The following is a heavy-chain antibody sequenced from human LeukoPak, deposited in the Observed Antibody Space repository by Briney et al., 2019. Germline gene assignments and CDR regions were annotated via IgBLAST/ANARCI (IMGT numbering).Heavy chain of an antibody. CDR3: AGPPYNSGGDTFDV. V-gene: IGHV4-4*02. CDR2: IYHSGYT. CDR1: GGSISSRKW. J-gene: IGHJ3*01. Sequence: PSETLSLTCTVSGGSISSRKWWGWVRQPPGKGLEWIGEIYHSGYTNYNPSFKSRVTISEDQSRNQFSLRLTSVTAADTAIYYCAGPPYNSGGDTFDVWGQGTMVSVSS. D-gene: IGHD6-19*01.